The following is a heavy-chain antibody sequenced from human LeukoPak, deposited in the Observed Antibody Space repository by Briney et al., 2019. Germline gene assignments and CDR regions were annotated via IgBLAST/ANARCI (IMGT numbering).Heavy chain of an antibody. CDR2: ISGSGGST. CDR1: GFTFSSYA. Sequence: PGGSLRLSCAASGFTFSSYAMSWVRQAPGKGLEWVSAISGSGGSTYYADSVKGRFTISRDNSKNTLYLQMNSLRAEDTAVHYCAKEGDFWSGYRKKTTDVWGQGTTVTVSS. J-gene: IGHJ6*02. D-gene: IGHD3-3*01. CDR3: AKEGDFWSGYRKKTTDV. V-gene: IGHV3-23*01.